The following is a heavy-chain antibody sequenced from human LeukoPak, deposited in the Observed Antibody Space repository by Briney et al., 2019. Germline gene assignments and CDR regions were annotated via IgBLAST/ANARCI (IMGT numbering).Heavy chain of an antibody. J-gene: IGHJ6*03. Sequence: PSETLSLTCAVYGGSFSGYYWSWIRQPPGKGLEWIGEINHSGSTNYNPSLKSRVTISVDTSKSQFSLKLSSVTAADTAVYYCARVRGFFWSGYYFYYYYMDVWGKGTTVTVSS. CDR2: INHSGST. D-gene: IGHD3-3*01. CDR3: ARVRGFFWSGYYFYYYYMDV. CDR1: GGSFSGYY. V-gene: IGHV4-34*01.